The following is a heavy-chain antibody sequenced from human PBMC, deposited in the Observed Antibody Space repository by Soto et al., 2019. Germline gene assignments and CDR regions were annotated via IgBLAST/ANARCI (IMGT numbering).Heavy chain of an antibody. V-gene: IGHV3-23*01. CDR3: ARSHDSSGYYHFDY. D-gene: IGHD3-22*01. J-gene: IGHJ4*02. Sequence: GGSLRLSCAASGFSFSTHAMNWVRQAPGKGLEWVSAISGSVGSTYYADSVKGRFTISRDNSKNTLYLQMNSLRAEDTAVYYCARSHDSSGYYHFDYWGQGTLVTVSS. CDR1: GFSFSTHA. CDR2: ISGSVGST.